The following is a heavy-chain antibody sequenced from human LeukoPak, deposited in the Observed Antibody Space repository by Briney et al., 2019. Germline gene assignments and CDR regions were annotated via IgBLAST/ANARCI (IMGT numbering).Heavy chain of an antibody. D-gene: IGHD3-10*01. J-gene: IGHJ4*02. CDR3: AKDAPPSDYYGSGSYRGGVYFDY. Sequence: GGSLRLSCAASGFTFSSYAMSWVRQAPGKGLEWVSAISGSGGSTYYADSVKGRFTISRDNSKNTLYLQMNSLRAEDTAVYYCAKDAPPSDYYGSGSYRGGVYFDYWGQGTLVTVSS. CDR1: GFTFSSYA. V-gene: IGHV3-23*01. CDR2: ISGSGGST.